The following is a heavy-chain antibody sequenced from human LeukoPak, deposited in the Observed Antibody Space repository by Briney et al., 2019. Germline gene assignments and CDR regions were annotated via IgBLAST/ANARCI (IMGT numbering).Heavy chain of an antibody. D-gene: IGHD3-22*01. V-gene: IGHV4-59*01. CDR1: GGSISSYY. J-gene: IGHJ4*02. Sequence: SETLSLTCTVSGGSISSYYWSWIRQPPGEGLEWIGYIYYSGSTNYNPSLKSRVTISVDTSKNQFSLKLSSVTAADTAVYYCARGYDSSGYLYYWGQGTLVTVSS. CDR2: IYYSGST. CDR3: ARGYDSSGYLYY.